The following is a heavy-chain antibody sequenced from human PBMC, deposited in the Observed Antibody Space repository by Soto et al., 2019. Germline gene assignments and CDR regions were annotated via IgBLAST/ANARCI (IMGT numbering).Heavy chain of an antibody. V-gene: IGHV3-74*01. CDR1: GFAFRDFA. Sequence: GGSLRLSCAASGFAFRDFAMIWVREVPGEGLVWVARINTDGSSTVYADSVKGRFTISRDNSKNTLYLQMNSLRAEDTAVYYCARDYYRFNSGYGFSMDVWGQGTTVTVSS. CDR3: ARDYYRFNSGYGFSMDV. CDR2: INTDGSST. J-gene: IGHJ6*02. D-gene: IGHD5-12*01.